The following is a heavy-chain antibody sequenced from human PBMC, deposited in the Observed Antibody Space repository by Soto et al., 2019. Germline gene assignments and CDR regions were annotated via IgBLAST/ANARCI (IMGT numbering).Heavy chain of an antibody. V-gene: IGHV1-69*13. D-gene: IGHD2-2*02. CDR2: IIPIFGTA. CDR1: GGTFSSYA. J-gene: IGHJ6*02. CDR3: AREEIRYCSSTSCYTTRPTYYYYGMDV. Sequence: GASVKVSCKASGGTFSSYAISWVRQAPGQGLEWMGGIIPIFGTANYAQKFQGRVTITADESTSTAYMELSSLRSEDTAVYYCAREEIRYCSSTSCYTTRPTYYYYGMDVWGQGTTVTVSS.